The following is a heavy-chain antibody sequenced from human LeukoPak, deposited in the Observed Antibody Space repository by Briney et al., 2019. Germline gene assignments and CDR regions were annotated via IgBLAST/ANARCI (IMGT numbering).Heavy chain of an antibody. CDR2: INPSGGST. CDR1: GYTFTSYY. CDR3: ARVRYFDWLFFDY. V-gene: IGHV1-46*01. Sequence: ASVKVSCKASGYTFTSYYMHWVRQAPGQGLEWMGIINPSGGSTSYAQKFQGRVTMARDTSTSTVYMELSSLRAEDTAVYYCARVRYFDWLFFDYWGQGTLVTVSS. D-gene: IGHD3-9*01. J-gene: IGHJ4*02.